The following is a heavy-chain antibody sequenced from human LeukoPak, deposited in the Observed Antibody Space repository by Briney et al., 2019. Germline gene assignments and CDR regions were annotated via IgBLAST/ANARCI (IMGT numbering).Heavy chain of an antibody. CDR1: GGSITTYY. D-gene: IGHD1-1*01. CDR3: ASTDKGGTGTY. J-gene: IGHJ4*02. Sequence: PSETLSLTCTVSGGSITTYYWSWIRQPPGKGLEWIGYIYHSEITNYNPSLKSRVTISVDTSKNQFSLKLSSVTAADTAVYYCASTDKGGTGTYWGQGTLVTVSP. V-gene: IGHV4-59*01. CDR2: IYHSEIT.